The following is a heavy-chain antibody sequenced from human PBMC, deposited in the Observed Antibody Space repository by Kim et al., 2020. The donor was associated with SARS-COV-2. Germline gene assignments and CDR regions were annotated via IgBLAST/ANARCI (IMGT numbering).Heavy chain of an antibody. J-gene: IGHJ4*02. CDR3: ARGVGLWFGELLSPYFDY. D-gene: IGHD3-10*01. V-gene: IGHV4-59*09. Sequence: KSRVTISVDTSKNQFSLKLSSVTAADTAVYYWARGVGLWFGELLSPYFDYWGQGTLVTVSS.